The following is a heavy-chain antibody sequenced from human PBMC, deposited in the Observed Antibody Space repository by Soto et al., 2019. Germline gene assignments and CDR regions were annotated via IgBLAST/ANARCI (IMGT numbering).Heavy chain of an antibody. CDR1: GGYVSSGSYY. CDR3: ARDLGPSVDTAIVKAWYFDL. V-gene: IGHV4-61*01. D-gene: IGHD5-18*01. Sequence: QVQLQESGPGLVKPSETLSLTCSVSGGYVSSGSYYWSCIRQPPGKGLEWIGYIFYSGSTNYNPSLNRLVTISADRSTNQSSLKLRAVTSAGTAVYYCARDLGPSVDTAIVKAWYFDLWGRGTLVTVSS. CDR2: IFYSGST. J-gene: IGHJ2*01.